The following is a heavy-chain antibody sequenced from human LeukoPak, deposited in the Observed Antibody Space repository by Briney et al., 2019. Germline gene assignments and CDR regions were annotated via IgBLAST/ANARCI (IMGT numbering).Heavy chain of an antibody. CDR3: AGSSLEYYYGMDV. Sequence: SETLSLTCAVYGGSFSGYYWSWIRQPPGKGLEWIGEINHSGGTYYNPSLKSRVTISVDRSKNQFSLKLSSVTAADTAVYYCAGSSLEYYYGMDVWGQGTTVTVSS. CDR1: GGSFSGYY. D-gene: IGHD6-6*01. CDR2: INHSGGT. J-gene: IGHJ6*02. V-gene: IGHV4-34*01.